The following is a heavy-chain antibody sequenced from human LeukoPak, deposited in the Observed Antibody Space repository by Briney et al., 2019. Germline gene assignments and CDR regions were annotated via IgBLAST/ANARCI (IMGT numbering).Heavy chain of an antibody. D-gene: IGHD3-22*01. Sequence: SVKVSCKASGGTFSSYAISWVRQAPGQGLEWMGGIIPIFGTANYAQKFQGRVTITADESTSTAYMELSSLRSEDTAVYYCARDLLYSGYYRHNFDYWGQGTLVTVSS. CDR1: GGTFSSYA. J-gene: IGHJ4*02. CDR2: IIPIFGTA. V-gene: IGHV1-69*13. CDR3: ARDLLYSGYYRHNFDY.